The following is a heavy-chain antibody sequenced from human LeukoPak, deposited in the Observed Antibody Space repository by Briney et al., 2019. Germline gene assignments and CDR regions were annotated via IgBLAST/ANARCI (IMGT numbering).Heavy chain of an antibody. D-gene: IGHD6-6*01. V-gene: IGHV3-30*02. CDR3: AKIRSPYSSSSYIDY. CDR1: GFTFSSYG. Sequence: GGSLRLSCAASGFTFSSYGMHWVRQAPGKGLEWVAVIWYGGSNKYYADSVKGRFTISRDNSKNTLYLQMNSLRAEDTAVYYCAKIRSPYSSSSYIDYWGQGTLVTVSS. J-gene: IGHJ4*02. CDR2: IWYGGSNK.